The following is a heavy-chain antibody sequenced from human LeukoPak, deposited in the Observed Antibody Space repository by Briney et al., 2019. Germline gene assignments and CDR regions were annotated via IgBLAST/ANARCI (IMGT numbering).Heavy chain of an antibody. CDR1: GVTFSSYW. CDR2: INSDGSST. D-gene: IGHD1-14*01. J-gene: IGHJ4*02. Sequence: GGSLRLSCVASGVTFSSYWMHWVGQAPGKGLVWVSHINSDGSSTNYAHSVKGRFTISRDNAKKTLYLLMNSLRDEDTAVYYCARPGSAPFFFWGQGTLVTVSS. CDR3: ARPGSAPFFF. V-gene: IGHV3-74*01.